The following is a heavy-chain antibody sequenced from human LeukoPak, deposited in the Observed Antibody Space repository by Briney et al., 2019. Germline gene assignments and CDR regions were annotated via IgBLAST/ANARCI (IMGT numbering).Heavy chain of an antibody. CDR1: GFTFSDYY. CDR2: ISSSSSYT. Sequence: PGGSLRLSCAASGFTFSDYYMSWIRQAPGEGLEWVSYISSSSSYTNYADSVKGRFTISRDNAKNSLYLQMNSLRAEDTAVYYCARCHHPVLLWFGELLEGGWFDPWGQGTLVTVSS. J-gene: IGHJ5*02. CDR3: ARCHHPVLLWFGELLEGGWFDP. D-gene: IGHD3-10*01. V-gene: IGHV3-11*06.